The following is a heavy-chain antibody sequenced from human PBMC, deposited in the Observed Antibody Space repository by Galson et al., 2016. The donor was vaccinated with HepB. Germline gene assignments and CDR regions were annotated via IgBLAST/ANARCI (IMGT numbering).Heavy chain of an antibody. CDR2: IIPLFERT. V-gene: IGHV1-69*01. CDR3: ARGVTMMLALATLDY. Sequence: CKASGGSFSDYSINWVRQAPGQGLEWVGGIIPLFERTTYAQEFQGRVSISADGSTSAAYMELSSLRFEDTAVYYCARGVTMMLALATLDYWGQGTLITVST. D-gene: IGHD4/OR15-4a*01. J-gene: IGHJ4*02. CDR1: GGSFSDYS.